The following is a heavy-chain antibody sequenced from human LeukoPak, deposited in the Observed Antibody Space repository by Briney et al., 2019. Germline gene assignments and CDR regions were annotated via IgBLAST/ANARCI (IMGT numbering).Heavy chain of an antibody. CDR2: INHSGST. CDR1: GGSISSYY. Sequence: SETLSLTCTVSGGSISSYYWSWIRQPPGKGLEWIGEINHSGSTNYNPSLKSRVTISVDTSKNQFSLKLSSVTAADTAVYYCAREQYDYVWGSYRSHWYFDLWGRGTLVTVSS. D-gene: IGHD3-16*02. J-gene: IGHJ2*01. V-gene: IGHV4-34*01. CDR3: AREQYDYVWGSYRSHWYFDL.